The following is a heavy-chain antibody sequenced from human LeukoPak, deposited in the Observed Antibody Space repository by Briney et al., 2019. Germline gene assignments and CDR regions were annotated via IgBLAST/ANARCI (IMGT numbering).Heavy chain of an antibody. CDR3: ARDSEDSGSYYTEDAFDI. Sequence: PGGSLRLSCAASGFTLSSYSMNWVRQAPGKGLEWVSYISSSSSTIYYADSVKGRFTISRDNAKNSLYLQMNSLRAEDTAVYYCARDSEDSGSYYTEDAFDIWGQGTMVTVSS. CDR2: ISSSSSTI. CDR1: GFTLSSYS. J-gene: IGHJ3*02. V-gene: IGHV3-48*01. D-gene: IGHD1-26*01.